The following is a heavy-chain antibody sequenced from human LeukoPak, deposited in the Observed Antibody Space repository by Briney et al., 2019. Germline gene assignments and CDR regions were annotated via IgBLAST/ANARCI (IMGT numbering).Heavy chain of an antibody. Sequence: GGSLRLSCAASGFTFRSHAMSWVRQAPGRGLEWVASIDGNGGDTYYADSVKGRFPSSRDHSKNTVYLQMNSLSAEDTAVYYCAKVGITFGGVPYYFDYWGQGTLVTVSS. V-gene: IGHV3-23*01. CDR1: GFTFRSHA. D-gene: IGHD3-16*01. CDR3: AKVGITFGGVPYYFDY. CDR2: IDGNGGDT. J-gene: IGHJ4*02.